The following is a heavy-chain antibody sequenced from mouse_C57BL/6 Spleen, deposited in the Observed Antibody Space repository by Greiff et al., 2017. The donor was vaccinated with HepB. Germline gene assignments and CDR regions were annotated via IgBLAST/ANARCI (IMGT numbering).Heavy chain of an antibody. CDR2: IDPETGGT. V-gene: IGHV1-15*01. Sequence: VNVVESGAELVRPGASVTLSCKASGYTFTDYEMHWVKQTPVHGLEWIGAIDPETGGTAYNQKFKGKAILTADKSSSTAYMELRSLTSEDSAVYYCTRDPFAYWGQGTLVTVSA. CDR1: GYTFTDYE. CDR3: TRDPFAY. J-gene: IGHJ3*01.